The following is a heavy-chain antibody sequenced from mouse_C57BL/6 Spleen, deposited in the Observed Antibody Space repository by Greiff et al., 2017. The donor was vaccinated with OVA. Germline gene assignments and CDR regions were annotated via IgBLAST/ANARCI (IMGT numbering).Heavy chain of an antibody. CDR1: GFTFSSYA. CDR3: ARDRGGNYPYYAMDY. CDR2: ISDGGSYT. Sequence: EVQRVESGGGLVKPGGSLKLSCAASGFTFSSYAMSWVRQTPEKRLEWVATISDGGSYTYYPDNVKGRFTISRDNAKNNLYLQMSHLKSEDTAMYYCARDRGGNYPYYAMDYWGQGTSVTVSS. D-gene: IGHD2-1*01. V-gene: IGHV5-4*01. J-gene: IGHJ4*01.